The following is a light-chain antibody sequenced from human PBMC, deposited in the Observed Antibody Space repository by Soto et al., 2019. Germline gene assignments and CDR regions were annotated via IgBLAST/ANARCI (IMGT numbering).Light chain of an antibody. Sequence: EIVMTQSPATLSVSPGERATLSCRASQSVSSNLAWYQQKPGQAPRLLIYGASTRATGIPARFSGSGSGTEFTLTISSLQSEDFAVYHCQQSNNWPWTFGQGTKVDIK. CDR3: QQSNNWPWT. V-gene: IGKV3-15*01. CDR2: GAS. CDR1: QSVSSN. J-gene: IGKJ1*01.